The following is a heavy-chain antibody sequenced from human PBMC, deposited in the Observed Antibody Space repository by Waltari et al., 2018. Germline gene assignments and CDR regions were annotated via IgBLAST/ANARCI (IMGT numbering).Heavy chain of an antibody. CDR3: ARDEESNSYGQLGIDY. Sequence: QVQLVESGGGVVQPGRSLRLSCAASGFTFSSYAMHWVRQAPGKGLAWVAVISYDGSNKYYADSVKGRFTISRDNSKNTLYLQMNSLRAEDTAVYYGARDEESNSYGQLGIDYWGQGTLVTVSS. J-gene: IGHJ4*02. D-gene: IGHD5-18*01. CDR1: GFTFSSYA. V-gene: IGHV3-30*01. CDR2: ISYDGSNK.